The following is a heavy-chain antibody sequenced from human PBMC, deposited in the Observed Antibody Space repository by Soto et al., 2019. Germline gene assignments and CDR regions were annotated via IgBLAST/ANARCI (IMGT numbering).Heavy chain of an antibody. J-gene: IGHJ3*02. D-gene: IGHD1-26*01. V-gene: IGHV1-18*01. CDR3: ARLEVGYAFDI. CDR2: ISPYNGYT. CDR1: GYIFPSYG. Sequence: ASVKVSCAASGYIFPSYGLSWVRQAPGQGLEWMGWISPYNGYTNYAQKVQDRVTMTTDTSTSTAYMELRSLRSDDTAVYYCARLEVGYAFDIWGQGTMVTVSS.